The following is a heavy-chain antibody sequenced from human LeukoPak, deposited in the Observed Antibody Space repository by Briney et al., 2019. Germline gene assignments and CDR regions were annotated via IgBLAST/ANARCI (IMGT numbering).Heavy chain of an antibody. CDR3: ARQHTLHYYGSGSRPRGAFDI. Sequence: ASVKVSCKASGYTFTGYYMHWVRQAPGQGLEWMGWINPNSGGTNYAQKFQGWVTMTRDTSISTAYMELSRLRSDDTAVYYCARQHTLHYYGSGSRPRGAFDIWGQGTMVTVSS. J-gene: IGHJ3*02. D-gene: IGHD3-10*01. V-gene: IGHV1-2*04. CDR2: INPNSGGT. CDR1: GYTFTGYY.